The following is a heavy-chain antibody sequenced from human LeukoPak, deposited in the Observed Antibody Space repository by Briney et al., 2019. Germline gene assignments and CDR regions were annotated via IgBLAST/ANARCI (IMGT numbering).Heavy chain of an antibody. Sequence: PGGSLRLSCVASGFNFNIYGMHWARQAPGKGLEWVAFIRYDGDGDFYAESVKGRFTISMDNSKNTVSLQMNSLRVEDTAVYYCAKDHRGTVALRGYFQHWGQGTLVTVSS. J-gene: IGHJ1*01. D-gene: IGHD3-10*01. CDR3: AKDHRGTVALRGYFQH. CDR1: GFNFNIYG. V-gene: IGHV3-30*02. CDR2: IRYDGDGD.